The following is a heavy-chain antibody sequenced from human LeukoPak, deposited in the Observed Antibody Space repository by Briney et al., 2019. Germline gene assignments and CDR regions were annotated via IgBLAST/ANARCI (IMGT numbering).Heavy chain of an antibody. CDR2: IIPIFGTA. CDR1: GGTFISYA. J-gene: IGHJ4*02. D-gene: IGHD6-13*01. V-gene: IGHV1-69*13. Sequence: SVKVSCKASGGTFISYAISWVRQAPGQGLEWMGGIIPIFGTANYAQKFQGRVTITADESTSTAYMELSSLRSEDTAVYYCAWIAAAGNDYDYWGQGTLVTVSS. CDR3: AWIAAAGNDYDY.